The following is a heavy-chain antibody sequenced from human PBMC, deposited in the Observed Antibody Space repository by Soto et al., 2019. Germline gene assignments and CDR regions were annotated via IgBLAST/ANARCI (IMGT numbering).Heavy chain of an antibody. J-gene: IGHJ4*02. D-gene: IGHD2-15*01. CDR1: GGTFNIFT. CDR2: IIPILDTT. V-gene: IGHV1-69*08. Sequence: QVQLVQSGAEVKKPGSSVKVSCKASGGTFNIFTISWVRQAPGQGLEWMGRIIPILDTTNYAQKFQGRVTITADKSTGTAYMELSSLTSEDTAVYYCARDCRGDNCYSRGLYYFDYWGQGTLVTVSS. CDR3: ARDCRGDNCYSRGLYYFDY.